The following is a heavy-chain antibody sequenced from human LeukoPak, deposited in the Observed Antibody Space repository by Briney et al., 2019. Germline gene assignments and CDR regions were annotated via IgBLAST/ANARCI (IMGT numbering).Heavy chain of an antibody. CDR1: GYTFTSYD. J-gene: IGHJ4*02. V-gene: IGHV1-8*01. Sequence: GASVKVSCKASGYTFTSYDINWVRQATGQGLEWMGWMNPNSGNAGFAQKFQGRVSRTRDSSISTAYMELSSLTSEDTAMYYCARGLIPHDSGGYLIDSWGQGTLVTVSS. CDR2: MNPNSGNA. CDR3: ARGLIPHDSGGYLIDS. D-gene: IGHD3-22*01.